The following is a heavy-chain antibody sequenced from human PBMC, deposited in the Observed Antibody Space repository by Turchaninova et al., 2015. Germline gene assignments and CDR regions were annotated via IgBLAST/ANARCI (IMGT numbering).Heavy chain of an antibody. D-gene: IGHD6-13*01. Sequence: EVQLVESGGGLVQPGGSLRLSCAASGFPFSSYAMSWVRPAPGKGLEWVSAISASGGSTYYADAVKGRFTISRDIAKNTLYLQMNTLRAEDTAVYHCAKDFTSSWTDKAFDYWGQGTLVTVSS. V-gene: IGHV3-23*04. J-gene: IGHJ4*02. CDR1: GFPFSSYA. CDR3: AKDFTSSWTDKAFDY. CDR2: ISASGGST.